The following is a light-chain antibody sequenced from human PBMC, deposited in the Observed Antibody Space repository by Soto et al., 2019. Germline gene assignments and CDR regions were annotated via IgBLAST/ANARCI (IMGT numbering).Light chain of an antibody. CDR2: AAS. J-gene: IGKJ2*01. CDR3: QQYYSYPST. V-gene: IGKV1-8*01. Sequence: AIRMTQSPSSLSASTGDRVTITCRASQGISSYLAWYQQKPGKAPKLLIYAASTLQSGVPSRFSGSGSGTDFTLTMSCLQSEDFAADYCQQYYSYPSTFGQGTKLEI. CDR1: QGISSY.